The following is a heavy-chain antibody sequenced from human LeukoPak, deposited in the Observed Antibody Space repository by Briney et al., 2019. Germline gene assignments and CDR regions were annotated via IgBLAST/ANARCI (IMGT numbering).Heavy chain of an antibody. CDR1: GGTFSIYA. D-gene: IGHD1-26*01. J-gene: IGHJ4*02. CDR3: ARAPGGSGRFDY. CDR2: IIPIFGTA. Sequence: SVKVSFKASGGTFSIYAISWVRQAPGQGLEWMGGIIPIFGTANYAQKFQGRVTITTDESTSTAYMELSSLRSEDTAVYYCARAPGGSGRFDYWGQGTLVTVSS. V-gene: IGHV1-69*05.